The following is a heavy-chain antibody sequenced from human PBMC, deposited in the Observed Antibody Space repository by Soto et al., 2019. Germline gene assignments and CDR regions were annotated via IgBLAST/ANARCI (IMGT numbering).Heavy chain of an antibody. J-gene: IGHJ4*02. CDR3: ARHSSTLVLFDY. V-gene: IGHV1-69*06. D-gene: IGHD6-13*01. Sequence: SVKVSCKASGGTFSSYAISWVRQAPGQGLEWMGGIIPIFGTANYAQKFQGRVTITADKSTSTAYMELSSLRSEDTAVYYCARHSSTLVLFDYWGQGTLVTVSS. CDR1: GGTFSSYA. CDR2: IIPIFGTA.